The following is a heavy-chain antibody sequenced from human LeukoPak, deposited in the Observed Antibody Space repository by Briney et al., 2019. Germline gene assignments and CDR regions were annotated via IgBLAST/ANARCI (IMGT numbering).Heavy chain of an antibody. CDR1: GFTFDDYT. D-gene: IGHD3-9*01. V-gene: IGHV3-43*01. Sequence: GGSLRLSCAASGFTFDDYTMHWVRQAPGKGLXXXXXXXXXGGSTYYADSVKGRFTISRDNSKNSLYLQMNSLRTEDTALYYCAKDSYDILTGYYGFHFFDYWGQGTLVTVSS. CDR2: XXXXGGST. J-gene: IGHJ4*02. CDR3: AKDSYDILTGYYGFHFFDY.